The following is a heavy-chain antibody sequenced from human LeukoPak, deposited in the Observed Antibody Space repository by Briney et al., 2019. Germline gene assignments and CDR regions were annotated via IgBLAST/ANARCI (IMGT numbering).Heavy chain of an antibody. CDR1: GFTFSSYG. D-gene: IGHD2-21*02. V-gene: IGHV3-30*02. CDR2: IRYDGGNK. J-gene: IGHJ4*02. Sequence: GGSLRLSCAASGFTFSSYGMHWVRQAPGKGLEWVAFIRYDGGNKYYADFVKGRFTISRDNSKNTLYLQMNSLRAEDTAVYYCVKVTPPFDYWGQGTLVTVSS. CDR3: VKVTPPFDY.